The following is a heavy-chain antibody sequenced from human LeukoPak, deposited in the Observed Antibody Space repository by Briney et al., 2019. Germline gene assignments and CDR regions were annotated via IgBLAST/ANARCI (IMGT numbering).Heavy chain of an antibody. CDR2: IKQDGSVI. D-gene: IGHD3-10*01. Sequence: GGSLRLSCAASGFNFSRYWMTWVRQAPGEGLEFVANIKQDGSVINYVDSVKGRFTISRDNAKNSVHLQMNSLRVEGTAVYYCAKDRGWTTFDSWGQGTLVAVSS. J-gene: IGHJ4*02. CDR3: AKDRGWTTFDS. CDR1: GFNFSRYW. V-gene: IGHV3-7*01.